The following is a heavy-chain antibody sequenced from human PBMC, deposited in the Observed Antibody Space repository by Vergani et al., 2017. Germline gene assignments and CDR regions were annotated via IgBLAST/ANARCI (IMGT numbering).Heavy chain of an antibody. J-gene: IGHJ5*02. V-gene: IGHV4-39*01. CDR1: GASIRSSNYY. CDR2: IYYSGST. D-gene: IGHD6-19*01. Sequence: QLQLQESGPGLVKPSATLSLTCSVSGASIRSSNYYWGWIRQPPGKGLECIASIYYSGSTYYNPSLKSRVTISVDTSKNQFSLKRSSVTAADTAVYFCARHSTVEWLVKLGWIDPWGQGILVTVSS. CDR3: ARHSTVEWLVKLGWIDP.